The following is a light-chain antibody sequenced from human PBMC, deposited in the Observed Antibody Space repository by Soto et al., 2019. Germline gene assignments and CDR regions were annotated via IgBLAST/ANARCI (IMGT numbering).Light chain of an antibody. V-gene: IGKV1-9*01. CDR3: QQLNSYST. Sequence: DIQLTQSPSFLSASVGDRVTITCRASQGISSYLAWYQQKPGKAPKLLIYAASTLQSGVPSRFSGSGSGTEFTLTISSLQPEDFATYYCQQLNSYSTFGQGTKVEIK. CDR1: QGISSY. CDR2: AAS. J-gene: IGKJ1*01.